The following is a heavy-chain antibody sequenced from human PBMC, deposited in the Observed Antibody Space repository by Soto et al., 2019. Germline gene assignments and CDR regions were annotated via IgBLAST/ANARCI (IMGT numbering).Heavy chain of an antibody. CDR3: ARLQAPGSSSGFDY. CDR2: IWPGDSDT. Sequence: LGESLKISCKASGYSFTTYWIGWVRQMPGKGLEWMGIIWPGDSDTRYSPSFQGQVTISADKSIATTYLQWTSLRASDTAMYYCARLQAPGSSSGFDYWGQGTLVTVSS. J-gene: IGHJ4*02. V-gene: IGHV5-51*01. D-gene: IGHD6-19*01. CDR1: GYSFTTYW.